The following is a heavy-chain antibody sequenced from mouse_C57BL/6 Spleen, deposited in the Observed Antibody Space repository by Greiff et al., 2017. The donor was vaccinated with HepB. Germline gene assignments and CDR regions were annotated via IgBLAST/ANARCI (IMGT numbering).Heavy chain of an antibody. D-gene: IGHD1-1*02. Sequence: EVQVVESGGGLVQPGGSLKLSCAASGFTFSDYYMYWVRQTPEKRLEWVAYISNGGGSTYYPDTVKGRFTISRDNAKNTLYLQMSRLKSEDTAMYYCARQRVYDGSPSLAYWGQGTLVTVSA. CDR1: GFTFSDYY. CDR2: ISNGGGST. V-gene: IGHV5-12*01. J-gene: IGHJ3*01. CDR3: ARQRVYDGSPSLAY.